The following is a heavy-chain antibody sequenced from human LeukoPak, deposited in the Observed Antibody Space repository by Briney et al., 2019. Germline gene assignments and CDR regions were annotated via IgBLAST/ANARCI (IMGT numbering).Heavy chain of an antibody. Sequence: PSETLFLTCTVSGGSISSSSYYWGWIRQPPGKGLEWIGSIYYSGSTYYNPSLKSRVTISVDTSKNQFSLKLSSVTAADTAVYYCARGGYYGSGNDFRFDPWGQGTLVTVSS. V-gene: IGHV4-39*07. CDR1: GGSISSSSYY. CDR3: ARGGYYGSGNDFRFDP. CDR2: IYYSGST. D-gene: IGHD3-10*01. J-gene: IGHJ5*02.